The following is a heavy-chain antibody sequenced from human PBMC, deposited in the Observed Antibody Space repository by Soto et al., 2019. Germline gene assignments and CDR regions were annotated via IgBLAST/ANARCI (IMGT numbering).Heavy chain of an antibody. Sequence: GASVKVSCKASGYTFTSYALHWVRQAPGQRLEWMGWINAGNGNTKYSQKFQGRVTITRDTSASTAYMELSSLRSEDTAVYYCAGDRGYGSSSWWFDPWGQGTLVTVSS. D-gene: IGHD6-6*01. CDR3: AGDRGYGSSSWWFDP. CDR1: GYTFTSYA. CDR2: INAGNGNT. V-gene: IGHV1-3*01. J-gene: IGHJ5*02.